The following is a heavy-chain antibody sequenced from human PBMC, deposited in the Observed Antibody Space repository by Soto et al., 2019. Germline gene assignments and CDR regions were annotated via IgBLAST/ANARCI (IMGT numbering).Heavy chain of an antibody. CDR2: ISYDGSNK. CDR3: ARDIDTIVGAILGAFDI. V-gene: IGHV3-30-3*01. Sequence: HWCSLKIARASCGYRVKIYAVHGVRKAPGKGLEWVAVISYDGSNKYYADSVKGRFTISRDNSKNTLYLQMNSLRAEDTAVYYCARDIDTIVGAILGAFDIWGQGTMVTVSS. J-gene: IGHJ3*02. CDR1: GYRVKIYA. D-gene: IGHD1-26*01.